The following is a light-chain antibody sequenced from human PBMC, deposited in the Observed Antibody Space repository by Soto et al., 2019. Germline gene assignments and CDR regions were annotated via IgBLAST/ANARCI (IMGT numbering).Light chain of an antibody. Sequence: EIVLTQSPVTLSLSPGERATLSCRARQSVGSYLVWYQQKPGQPPRLLIYDASIRATSVPARFSASGSGTDVTLTISSLEPDDLAVYYCQQRNNWPLTFGGGIKVEIK. V-gene: IGKV3-11*01. CDR1: QSVGSY. J-gene: IGKJ4*01. CDR2: DAS. CDR3: QQRNNWPLT.